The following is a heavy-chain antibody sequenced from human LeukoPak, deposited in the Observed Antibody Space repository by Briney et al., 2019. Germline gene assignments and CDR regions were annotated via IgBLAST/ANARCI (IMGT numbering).Heavy chain of an antibody. V-gene: IGHV3-74*01. Sequence: GGSMRLSCAASGFSISSFWMHWVRQAPGKGLVWVSRVNGEGGYRNYADSVKGRFTISRDNARNTLYLQMHSLRAEDTAVYYCVRDGDDYNFDYWGQGSLVTVSS. J-gene: IGHJ4*02. D-gene: IGHD5-24*01. CDR2: VNGEGGYR. CDR1: GFSISSFW. CDR3: VRDGDDYNFDY.